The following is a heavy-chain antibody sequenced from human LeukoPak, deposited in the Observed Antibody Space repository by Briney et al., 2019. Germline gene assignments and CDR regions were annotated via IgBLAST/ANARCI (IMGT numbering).Heavy chain of an antibody. CDR3: ARENYYDSSGYHWGNDAFDI. Sequence: GASVKVSCKASGYTFTGYYMHWVRQAPGQGPEWMGWINPNSGGTNYAQKFQGRVTMTRDTSISTAYMELSRLRSDDTAVYYCARENYYDSSGYHWGNDAFDIWGQGTMVTVSS. D-gene: IGHD3-22*01. CDR2: INPNSGGT. J-gene: IGHJ3*02. CDR1: GYTFTGYY. V-gene: IGHV1-2*02.